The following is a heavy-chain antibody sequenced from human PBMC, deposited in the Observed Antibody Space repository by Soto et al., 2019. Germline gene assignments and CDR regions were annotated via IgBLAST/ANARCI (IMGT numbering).Heavy chain of an antibody. D-gene: IGHD2-15*01. CDR2: ISYSGST. J-gene: IGHJ4*02. CDR1: GDSIRSYY. CDR3: ARADPDASVGY. V-gene: IGHV4-59*01. Sequence: PSETLSLTCSVSGDSIRSYYWTWIRQPPGKGLQWIGYISYSGSTYYNPSLKSRVTISADTSKNQFSLRMNSMIAADTAVYYCARADPDASVGYWGQGTLVTVSS.